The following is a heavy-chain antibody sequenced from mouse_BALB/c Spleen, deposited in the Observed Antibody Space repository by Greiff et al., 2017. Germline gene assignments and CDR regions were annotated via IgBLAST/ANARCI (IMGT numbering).Heavy chain of an antibody. CDR3: ARWDGNYVGYFDY. J-gene: IGHJ2*01. CDR2: ISSGGGST. CDR1: GFAFSSYD. Sequence: EVHLVESGGGLVKPGGSLKLSCAASGFAFSSYDMSWVRQTPEKRLEWVAYISSGGGSTYYPDTVKGRFTISRDNAKNTLYLQMSSLKSEDTATYYCARWDGNYVGYFDYWGQGTTLTVSS. D-gene: IGHD2-1*01. V-gene: IGHV5-12-1*01.